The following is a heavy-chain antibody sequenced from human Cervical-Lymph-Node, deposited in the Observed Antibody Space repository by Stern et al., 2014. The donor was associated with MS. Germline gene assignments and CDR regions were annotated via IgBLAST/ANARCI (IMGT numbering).Heavy chain of an antibody. J-gene: IGHJ4*02. CDR3: AKDRGLVVAGIDY. Sequence: EVQLVESGGGLVQPGRSLRLSCAASGFIFDDYAMHWVRQAPGKGLEWVSGISWNSGSIGYADSVKGRFTISRDNAKNSLYLQMNSLRAEDTALYYCAKDRGLVVAGIDYWGQGALVTVSS. CDR1: GFIFDDYA. CDR2: ISWNSGSI. V-gene: IGHV3-9*01. D-gene: IGHD6-19*01.